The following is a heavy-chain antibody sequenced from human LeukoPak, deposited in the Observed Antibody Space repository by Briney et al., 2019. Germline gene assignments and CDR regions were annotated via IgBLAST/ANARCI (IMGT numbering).Heavy chain of an antibody. J-gene: IGHJ4*02. V-gene: IGHV4-39*01. CDR2: IYYSGST. CDR3: ARTRYYYNSRSYGAPYYFDY. CDR1: GGSISSSSYY. Sequence: SETLSLTCTVSGGSISSSSYYWGWIRQPPGKGLEWIGSIYYSGSTYYNPSLESRVTISVDTSKNQFSLKLSSVTAADTAVYYCARTRYYYNSRSYGAPYYFDYWGQGTLVTVSS. D-gene: IGHD3-10*01.